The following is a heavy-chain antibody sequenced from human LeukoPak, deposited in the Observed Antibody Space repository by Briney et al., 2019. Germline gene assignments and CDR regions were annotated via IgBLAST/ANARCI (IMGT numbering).Heavy chain of an antibody. CDR2: ISTNGGNT. J-gene: IGHJ4*02. CDR1: GFTFSSYA. D-gene: IGHD4-17*01. V-gene: IGHV3-64*01. CDR3: ARDSMTTVTTYTFGDY. Sequence: PGRSLRLSCAASGFTFSSYAMHWVRQAPGKGLEYVSSISTNGGNTYYANSVKGRFTISRDNSKNMLYLQMGSLRAEDMALYYCARDSMTTVTTYTFGDYWGQGTLVTVSS.